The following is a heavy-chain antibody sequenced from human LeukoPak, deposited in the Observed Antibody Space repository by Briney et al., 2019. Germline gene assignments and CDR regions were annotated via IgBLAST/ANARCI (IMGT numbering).Heavy chain of an antibody. Sequence: GGSLRLSCAAPGFTVSSNYMSWVRQAPGKGLEWVSVIYSGGSAYYADSVKGRFTISRDNSKNTLYLQMNSLRAEDTAVYYCATKRGFYSGYDLPDYWGQGTLVTVSS. CDR2: IYSGGSA. CDR1: GFTVSSNY. D-gene: IGHD5-12*01. CDR3: ATKRGFYSGYDLPDY. V-gene: IGHV3-53*01. J-gene: IGHJ4*02.